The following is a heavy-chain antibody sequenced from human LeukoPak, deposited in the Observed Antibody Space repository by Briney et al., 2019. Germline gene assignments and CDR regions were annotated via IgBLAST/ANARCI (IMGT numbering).Heavy chain of an antibody. CDR1: GGSISSGDYY. D-gene: IGHD3-22*01. CDR2: IYHSGST. CDR3: ARGRDSRGYQFKGFDY. J-gene: IGHJ4*02. V-gene: IGHV4-30-2*01. Sequence: SQTLSLTCTVSGGSISSGDYYWSWIRQPPGRGLEWIGYIYHSGSTYYNPSLRSRVTISVDTSKNQFSLRLSSVTAADTAVYYCARGRDSRGYQFKGFDYWGQGTLVTVSS.